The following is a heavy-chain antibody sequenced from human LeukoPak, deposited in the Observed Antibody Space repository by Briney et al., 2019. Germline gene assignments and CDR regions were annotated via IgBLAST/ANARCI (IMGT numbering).Heavy chain of an antibody. CDR2: IIPIFGTA. D-gene: IGHD3-10*01. J-gene: IGHJ4*02. Sequence: ASVKVSCKASGGTFSSYAISWVRQAPGQGLEWMGGIIPIFGTANYAQKFQGRVTITADKSTSTAYMELSSLRSEDTAVYYCARTYYYGSGSYNFYYWGQGTLVTVSS. V-gene: IGHV1-69*06. CDR1: GGTFSSYA. CDR3: ARTYYYGSGSYNFYY.